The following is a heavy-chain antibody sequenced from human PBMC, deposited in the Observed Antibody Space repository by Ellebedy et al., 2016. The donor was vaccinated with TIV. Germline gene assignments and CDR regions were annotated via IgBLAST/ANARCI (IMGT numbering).Heavy chain of an antibody. CDR1: GGSISSDY. D-gene: IGHD1-26*01. J-gene: IGHJ4*02. CDR3: ARLGVGAARH. Sequence: MPSETLSLTCTVSGGSISSDYWSWIRQPPGKGLEWIWYIYHSGSTKYNPSLKSRVTMSVDTSKNQFSLKLISVTAADTAVYYCARLGVGAARHWGQGTLVTVSS. CDR2: IYHSGST. V-gene: IGHV4-59*08.